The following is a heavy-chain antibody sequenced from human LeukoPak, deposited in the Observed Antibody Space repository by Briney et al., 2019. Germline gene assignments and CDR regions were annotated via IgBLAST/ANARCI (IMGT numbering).Heavy chain of an antibody. J-gene: IGHJ5*02. D-gene: IGHD3-22*01. Sequence: PSETLSLTCAVSAYSISSGYYWGWIRQPPGKGLEWIGSVYHSGSTYYNPSLKSRVTISVDTSKNQFSLKLSSVTAADTAVYYCARHGNYYDTSQSDPWGQGTLVTVSS. CDR2: VYHSGST. CDR3: ARHGNYYDTSQSDP. V-gene: IGHV4-38-2*01. CDR1: AYSISSGYY.